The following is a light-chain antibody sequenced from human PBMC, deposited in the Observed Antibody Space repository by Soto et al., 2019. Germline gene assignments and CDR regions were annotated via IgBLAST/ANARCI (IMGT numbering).Light chain of an antibody. CDR2: GAS. CDR1: QSVSSSY. V-gene: IGKV3-15*01. Sequence: TQSTGTMSFSPLERAILCCAPSQSVSSSYLAWYQKKPGQAPRLLIYGASTRATGIPARFSGSGSGTEFTPIISSLQSEDSAVYYCQPYNNWPLTFRGGTKVDIK. CDR3: QPYNNWPLT. J-gene: IGKJ4*01.